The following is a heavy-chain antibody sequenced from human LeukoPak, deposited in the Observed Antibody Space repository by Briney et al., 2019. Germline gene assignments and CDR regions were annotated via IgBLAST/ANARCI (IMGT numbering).Heavy chain of an antibody. D-gene: IGHD3-3*01. J-gene: IGHJ3*02. CDR3: ARESPITIFGVVTLHDAFDI. CDR1: GFTFDDYA. CDR2: ISWNSGSI. Sequence: PGGSLRLSCAASGFTFDDYAMHWVRQAPGKGLEWVSGISWNSGSIGYADSVKGRFTISRDNAKNSLYLQMNSLRADDTAVYYCARESPITIFGVVTLHDAFDIWGQGTMVTVSS. V-gene: IGHV3-9*01.